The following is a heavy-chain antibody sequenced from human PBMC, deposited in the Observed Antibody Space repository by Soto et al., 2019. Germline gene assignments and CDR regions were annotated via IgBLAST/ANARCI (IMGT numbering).Heavy chain of an antibody. CDR2: ISSTTSYI. Sequence: PGGSLRLSCVASGFTFSSYGMNWVRQAPGKGLEWVSSISSTTSYIYYADSLKGRFTTSRDNAKNSLYLQMNSLRAEDTAVYYCARDLSYCSDGSCYYDYWGQGTLVTVSS. J-gene: IGHJ4*02. V-gene: IGHV3-21*01. CDR1: GFTFSSYG. D-gene: IGHD2-15*01. CDR3: ARDLSYCSDGSCYYDY.